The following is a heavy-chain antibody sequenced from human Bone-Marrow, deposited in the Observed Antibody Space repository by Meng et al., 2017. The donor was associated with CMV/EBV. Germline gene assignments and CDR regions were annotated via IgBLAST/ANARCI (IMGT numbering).Heavy chain of an antibody. CDR3: AKAFSITIFGVVRMGFDY. D-gene: IGHD3-3*01. CDR2: ISGSGGST. J-gene: IGHJ4*01. CDR1: LAFSSYA. V-gene: IGHV3-23*01. Sequence: LAFSSYAMSWVRQAPGKGLEWVSAISGSGGSTYYADSVKGRFTISRDNSKNTLYLQMNSLRAEDTAVYYCAKAFSITIFGVVRMGFDYWGQEPWSPSPQ.